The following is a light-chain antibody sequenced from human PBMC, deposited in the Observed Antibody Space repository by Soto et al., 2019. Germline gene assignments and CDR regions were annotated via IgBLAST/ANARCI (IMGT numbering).Light chain of an antibody. CDR1: QSVSGY. J-gene: IGKJ5*01. Sequence: EIVLTQCPATLSLSPGETATLSCRASQSVSGYIGWYQQKPGQAPRLLIYADSNRATGIPASFSGSGSGTDFTLTISSLEPEDFSVYYCQQRYNWPITFGQGTRLEI. CDR2: ADS. CDR3: QQRYNWPIT. V-gene: IGKV3-11*01.